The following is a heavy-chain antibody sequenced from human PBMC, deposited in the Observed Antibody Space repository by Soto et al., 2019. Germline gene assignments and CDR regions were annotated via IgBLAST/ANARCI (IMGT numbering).Heavy chain of an antibody. J-gene: IGHJ1*01. V-gene: IGHV3-21*01. CDR2: FSATSVYM. Sequence: EVQLVESGGGLVKPGGSLRLCCAPSGLTFRAYTMNWFPQAPGKGLEWVSAFSATSVYMLYADTVRGRFTISRDNAKNSLYLQMNSLRAEDTAVYYGVSREGAFDFHHWGQGTMVTVSS. D-gene: IGHD3-3*02. CDR3: VSREGAFDFHH. CDR1: GLTFRAYT.